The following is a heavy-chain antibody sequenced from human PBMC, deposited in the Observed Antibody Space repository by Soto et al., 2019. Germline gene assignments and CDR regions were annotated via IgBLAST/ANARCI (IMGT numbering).Heavy chain of an antibody. CDR2: IGTAGDP. V-gene: IGHV3-13*05. D-gene: IGHD2-15*01. J-gene: IGHJ2*01. CDR1: GFTFNNYD. Sequence: LRLSCAASGFTFNNYDMHWVRQSSGKGLEWVSTIGTAGDPYYLDSVKGRFTVSRDDATNFLYLQMHSLRAEDMAVYYCARGADCRGGTCHSWYFDLWGRGTLVTVSS. CDR3: ARGADCRGGTCHSWYFDL.